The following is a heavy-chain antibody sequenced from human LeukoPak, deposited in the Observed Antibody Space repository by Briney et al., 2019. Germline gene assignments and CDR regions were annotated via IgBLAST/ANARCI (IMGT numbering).Heavy chain of an antibody. Sequence: SETLSLTCTVSGGSVSSGTYYWNWIREPAEKGLEWIGRIYTSGRTNYNPSLKSRVTISVDTSKNQFSLKLTSVTAADTAVYYCARTPSYGDYTFDYWGQGTLVTVSS. V-gene: IGHV4-61*02. J-gene: IGHJ4*02. CDR2: IYTSGRT. D-gene: IGHD4-17*01. CDR1: GGSVSSGTYY. CDR3: ARTPSYGDYTFDY.